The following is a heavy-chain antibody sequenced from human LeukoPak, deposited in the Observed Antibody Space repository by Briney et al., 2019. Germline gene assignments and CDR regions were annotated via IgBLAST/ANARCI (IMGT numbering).Heavy chain of an antibody. CDR3: AKGGGYEVLYDY. CDR1: GFTVSTNY. J-gene: IGHJ4*02. Sequence: GGSLRLSCAASGFTVSTNYMSWVRQAPGKGLEWVSVIYSDGTTHYADSVKGRFTISRDNSKNTLYLQINSLRAEDTAVYYCAKGGGYEVLYDYWGQGTLVTVSS. V-gene: IGHV3-53*01. D-gene: IGHD5-12*01. CDR2: IYSDGTT.